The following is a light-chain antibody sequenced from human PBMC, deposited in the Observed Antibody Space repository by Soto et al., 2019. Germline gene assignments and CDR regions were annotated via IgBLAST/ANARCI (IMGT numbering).Light chain of an antibody. J-gene: IGKJ4*01. CDR2: DAS. CDR3: QQYNSYPFT. V-gene: IGKV1-5*01. CDR1: QSISSW. Sequence: DIQMTQSPSTLSASVGDRVTITCRASQSISSWLAWYQQKPGKAPKLLIYDASSLESGVTSRFSGSGSGTEFTLTISSLQPDDFVAYYCQQYNSYPFTFGGGTKVEIK.